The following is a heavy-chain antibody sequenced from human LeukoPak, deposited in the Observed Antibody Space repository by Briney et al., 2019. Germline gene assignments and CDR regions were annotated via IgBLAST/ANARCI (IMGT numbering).Heavy chain of an antibody. J-gene: IGHJ4*02. V-gene: IGHV4-31*03. D-gene: IGHD3-22*01. CDR3: ARAPTAHYYHSSGYYSPTYFDY. Sequence: PSQTLSLTCTVSGGSISSGGYYWSWIRQHPGKGLEWIGYIYYSGSTYYNPSLKSRVTISVDTSKNQFSLKLSSVTAADTAVYYCARAPTAHYYHSSGYYSPTYFDYWGQGTLVTVSS. CDR2: IYYSGST. CDR1: GGSISSGGYY.